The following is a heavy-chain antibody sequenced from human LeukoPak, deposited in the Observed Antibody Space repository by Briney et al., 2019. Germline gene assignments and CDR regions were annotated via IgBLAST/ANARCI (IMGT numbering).Heavy chain of an antibody. J-gene: IGHJ4*02. V-gene: IGHV3-30*09. CDR3: ARDRGRYFDWLLDY. CDR1: GFTFSSYA. CDR2: ISYDGSNK. Sequence: GRSLRLSCAASGFTFSSYAMHWVRQAPGKGLEWVAVISYDGSNKYYADSVKGRFAISRDNSKNTLYLQMNSLRAEDTAVYYCARDRGRYFDWLLDYWGQGTLVTVSS. D-gene: IGHD3-9*01.